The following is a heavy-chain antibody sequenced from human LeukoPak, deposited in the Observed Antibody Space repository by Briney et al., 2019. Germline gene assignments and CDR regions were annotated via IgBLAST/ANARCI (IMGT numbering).Heavy chain of an antibody. CDR1: GYRFTTYY. V-gene: IGHV1-46*01. D-gene: IGHD3-16*01. J-gene: IGHJ4*02. Sequence: ASVKVSCKASGYRFTTYYIHWVRQAPGQGPEWMGVIDPSAGSTNYAQKFQGRLTMTRDTSTSTAYMEVSGLRFEDTAIYYCARDISRGGDGWGQGTLVTVPS. CDR3: ARDISRGGDG. CDR2: IDPSAGST.